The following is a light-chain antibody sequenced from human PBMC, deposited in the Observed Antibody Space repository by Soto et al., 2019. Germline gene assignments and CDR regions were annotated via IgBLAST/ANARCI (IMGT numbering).Light chain of an antibody. CDR2: GAS. V-gene: IGKV3-20*01. CDR3: QQYDGSSTWT. CDR1: QSVVSSY. J-gene: IGKJ1*01. Sequence: EIVLTQSPDTLSLSPGERATLSCRASQSVVSSYLAWYQQRPGQAPRLLIYGASSRATGIPDRFSGSGSGTDFALTISRLEPEDFAVYYCQQYDGSSTWTFGQGPKVEIK.